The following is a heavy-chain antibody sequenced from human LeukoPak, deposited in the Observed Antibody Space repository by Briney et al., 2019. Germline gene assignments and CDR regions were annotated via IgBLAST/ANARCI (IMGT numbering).Heavy chain of an antibody. CDR2: ITGSSSTI. CDR3: ARTGLGMYSFDS. Sequence: GGSLRLSCAASGFSFSSYSLNWVRQAAGKGLEWVSYITGSSSTINYADSVKGRFTISRDKAKNSVYLQMNSLRAEDTAVYYCARTGLGMYSFDSWGRGTLVTVSS. V-gene: IGHV3-48*01. CDR1: GFSFSSYS. D-gene: IGHD3/OR15-3a*01. J-gene: IGHJ4*02.